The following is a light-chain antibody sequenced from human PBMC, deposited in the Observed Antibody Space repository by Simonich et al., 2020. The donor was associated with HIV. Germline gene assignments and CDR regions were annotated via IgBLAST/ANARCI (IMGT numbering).Light chain of an antibody. CDR1: KSVLYSSNNKNY. CDR2: WAS. J-gene: IGKJ1*01. CDR3: QQYYNSPLT. V-gene: IGKV4-1*01. Sequence: DIVMTQSPDSLAVSLGERTTINCKSSKSVLYSSNNKNYLAWYQQKPGQPPKLLIYWASTRESGVPDRFSGSGSGTDFTLTISSLQAEDVAVYYCQQYYNSPLTFGQGTNVEVK.